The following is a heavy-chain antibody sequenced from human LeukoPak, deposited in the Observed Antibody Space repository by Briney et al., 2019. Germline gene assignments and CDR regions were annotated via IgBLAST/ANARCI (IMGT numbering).Heavy chain of an antibody. CDR2: IIPIFGTA. CDR1: GYTFTSYG. V-gene: IGHV1-69*13. Sequence: GASVKVSCKASGYTFTSYGISWVRQAPGQGLEWMGGIIPIFGTANYAQKFQGRVTITADESTSTAYMELSSLRSEDTAVYYCARVQSDDSSGYYVAFDYWGQGTLVTVSS. CDR3: ARVQSDDSSGYYVAFDY. J-gene: IGHJ4*02. D-gene: IGHD3-22*01.